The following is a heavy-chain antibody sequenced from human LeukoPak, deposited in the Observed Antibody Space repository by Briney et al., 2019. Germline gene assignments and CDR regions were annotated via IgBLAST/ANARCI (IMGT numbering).Heavy chain of an antibody. Sequence: SETLSLTCAVNGGSFSDYYWSWIRQPPGKGPEWIGEINHSGSSNYNPSLKSRVTISVDTSKNQFSLKLNSVTAADTAVYYCASCVDPQGFDYWGQGTLVTVSS. J-gene: IGHJ4*02. CDR3: ASCVDPQGFDY. V-gene: IGHV4-34*01. CDR2: INHSGSS. CDR1: GGSFSDYY.